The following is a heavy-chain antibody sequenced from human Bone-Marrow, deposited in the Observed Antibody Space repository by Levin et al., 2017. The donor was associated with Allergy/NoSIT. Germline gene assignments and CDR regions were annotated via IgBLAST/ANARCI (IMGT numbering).Heavy chain of an antibody. Sequence: GESLKISCKASGYTFTSYDINWVRQATGQGLEWMGWMNPNSGNTGYAQKFQGRVTMTRNTSISTAYMELSSLRSEDTAVYYCARVLVGALNYFDYWGQGTLVTVSS. V-gene: IGHV1-8*01. D-gene: IGHD1-26*01. J-gene: IGHJ4*02. CDR2: MNPNSGNT. CDR1: GYTFTSYD. CDR3: ARVLVGALNYFDY.